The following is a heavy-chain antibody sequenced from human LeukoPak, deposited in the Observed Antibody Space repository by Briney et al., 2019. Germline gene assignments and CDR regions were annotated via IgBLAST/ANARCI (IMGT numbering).Heavy chain of an antibody. V-gene: IGHV4-34*01. D-gene: IGHD2-2*01. Sequence: TSETLSLTCAVYGGSFSGYYWSWIRQPPGKGLEWIGEINHSGSTNYNPSLKSRVTISVDTSKNQFSLKLSSVTAADTAVYYCARMLPSSDAFDIWGQGPMVTVSS. CDR2: INHSGST. CDR3: ARMLPSSDAFDI. CDR1: GGSFSGYY. J-gene: IGHJ3*02.